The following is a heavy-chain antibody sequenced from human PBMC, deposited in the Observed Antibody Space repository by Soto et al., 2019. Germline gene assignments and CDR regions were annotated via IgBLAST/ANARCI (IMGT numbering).Heavy chain of an antibody. Sequence: SETLSLTCGVYGGSFSGYYWSWIRQPPGKGLEWIGEINHSGSTNYNPSLKSRVTISVDTSKNQFSLKLSSVTAAETAVYYCARDYDYFWGSYYIEGPYVFDISAQGTMVTVSS. J-gene: IGHJ3*02. CDR1: GGSFSGYY. CDR3: ARDYDYFWGSYYIEGPYVFDI. D-gene: IGHD3-16*01. CDR2: INHSGST. V-gene: IGHV4-34*01.